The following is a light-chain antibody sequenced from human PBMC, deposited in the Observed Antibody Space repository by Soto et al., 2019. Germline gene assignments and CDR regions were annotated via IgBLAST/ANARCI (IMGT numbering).Light chain of an antibody. CDR2: GNT. V-gene: IGLV1-40*01. CDR3: QSYDSGLSAWV. J-gene: IGLJ3*02. Sequence: QSVLTQPPSVSGAPGQRVTISCTGSSSNIGAGYDVHWYQQLPGTAPKLLIYGNTNRPSGVPDRFSASKSGTSASLAITGLQDEDAADYYCQSYDSGLSAWVFGGGTKLTVL. CDR1: SSNIGAGYD.